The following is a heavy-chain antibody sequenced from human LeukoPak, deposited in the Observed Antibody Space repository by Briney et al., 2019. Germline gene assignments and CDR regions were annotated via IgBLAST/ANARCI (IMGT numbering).Heavy chain of an antibody. CDR2: ISAYNGNT. CDR3: ARAVGYYDILTGYSYNWFDP. J-gene: IGHJ5*02. CDR1: GYTFTSYG. Sequence: ASVKVSCKASGYTFTSYGISWVRQAPGQGLEWMGWISAYNGNTNYAQKLQGRVTMTTDTSTSTAYMELRSLRSDDTAVYYCARAVGYYDILTGYSYNWFDPWGQGTLVTVSS. V-gene: IGHV1-18*04. D-gene: IGHD3-9*01.